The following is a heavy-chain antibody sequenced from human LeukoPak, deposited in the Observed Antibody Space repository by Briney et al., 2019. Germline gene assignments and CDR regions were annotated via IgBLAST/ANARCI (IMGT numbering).Heavy chain of an antibody. CDR1: GFIVSSNY. V-gene: IGHV3-21*01. CDR2: ISSSSSYI. Sequence: PGGSLRLSCAASGFIVSSNYMSWVRQAPGKGLEWVSSISSSSSYIYYADSVKGRFTISRDNAKNSLYLQMNSLRAEDTAVYYCARDYYDSSGYYPYYFDYWGQGTLVTVSS. CDR3: ARDYYDSSGYYPYYFDY. D-gene: IGHD3-22*01. J-gene: IGHJ4*02.